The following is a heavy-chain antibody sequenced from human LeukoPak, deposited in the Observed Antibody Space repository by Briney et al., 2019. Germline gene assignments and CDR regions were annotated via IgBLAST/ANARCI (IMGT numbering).Heavy chain of an antibody. Sequence: GGSLRLSCAASGFTFGNAWMSWVRQAPGKGLEWVGRIKSKTDGGTTDYAAPVKGRFTISRDDSKNTLYLQMNSLKTEDTAVYYCTTDTDLEYQLILYPWGQGTLVTVSS. CDR1: GFTFGNAW. D-gene: IGHD2-2*01. J-gene: IGHJ5*02. V-gene: IGHV3-15*01. CDR2: IKSKTDGGTT. CDR3: TTDTDLEYQLILYP.